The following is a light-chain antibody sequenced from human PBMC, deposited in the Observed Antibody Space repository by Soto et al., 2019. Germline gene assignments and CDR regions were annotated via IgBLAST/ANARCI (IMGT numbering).Light chain of an antibody. J-gene: IGKJ4*01. CDR3: QKYNSAPLT. V-gene: IGKV1-27*01. CDR1: QDISNR. Sequence: DIQMTQSPSSLSASVGDRVTITCRASQDISNRLAWYQQKPGKVPKLLIYGASTLQSAVPSRFSGSGSGTAFTLTISSLQPEDVATYYCQKYNSAPLTFGGGTKVEIK. CDR2: GAS.